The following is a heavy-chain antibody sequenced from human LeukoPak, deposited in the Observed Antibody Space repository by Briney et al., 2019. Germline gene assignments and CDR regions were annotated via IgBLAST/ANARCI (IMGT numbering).Heavy chain of an antibody. Sequence: AGESLKISCTASGYSFSKYWIGWVRQTPGKGLEWMGFIYSDESLIRYSPSFEGQVTISADNSINTAYLQWNSLKASDTAMYYCGRYGLSGNGYTPYFYYGMDFWGQGTAVTVSS. J-gene: IGHJ6*02. CDR1: GYSFSKYW. CDR2: IYSDESLI. D-gene: IGHD5-24*01. V-gene: IGHV5-51*01. CDR3: GRYGLSGNGYTPYFYYGMDF.